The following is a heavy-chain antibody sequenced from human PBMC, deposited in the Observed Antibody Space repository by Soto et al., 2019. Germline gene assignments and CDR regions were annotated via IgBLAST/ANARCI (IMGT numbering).Heavy chain of an antibody. V-gene: IGHV1-58*01. CDR2: IVGGSGST. Sequence: QMQLMQSGPEVKKPGTSVQVSCKASGFTLTSADVQWVRQTRGQRLEWIGWIVGGSGSTTYAQQFQGRLAITRDMSTSTVYMELSSLRSEDTAVYYCAADWSNRPFDCWGQGTLVTVSS. CDR1: GFTLTSAD. J-gene: IGHJ4*02. CDR3: AADWSNRPFDC. D-gene: IGHD3-3*01.